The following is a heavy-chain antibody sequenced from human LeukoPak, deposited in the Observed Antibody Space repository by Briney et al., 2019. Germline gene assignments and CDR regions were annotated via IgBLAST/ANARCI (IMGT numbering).Heavy chain of an antibody. D-gene: IGHD6-19*01. CDR1: GDSFSSVTDY. CDR2: GDYSGGT. CDR3: AGERGEEYSSGWYKRNYFDN. J-gene: IGHJ4*02. V-gene: IGHV4-39*07. Sequence: SETLSLTCTVSGDSFSSVTDYWAWIRQPPGKGLEWIASGDYSGGTYYNPSLESRVAISADMSKNQFSLKLTSVTGADTAVYYCAGERGEEYSSGWYKRNYFDNWGQGIRVTISS.